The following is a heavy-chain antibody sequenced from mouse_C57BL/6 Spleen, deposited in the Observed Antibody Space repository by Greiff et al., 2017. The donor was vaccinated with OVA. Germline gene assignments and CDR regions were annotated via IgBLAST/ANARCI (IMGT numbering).Heavy chain of an antibody. J-gene: IGHJ1*03. V-gene: IGHV5-17*01. CDR2: ISSGSSTI. CDR3: ARKAVVATPGYFDV. CDR1: GFTFSDYG. D-gene: IGHD1-1*01. Sequence: EVKLVESGGGLVKPGGSLKLSCAASGFTFSDYGMHWVRQAPEKGLEWVAYISSGSSTIYYADTVKGRFTISRDNAKNTLFLQMTSLRSEDTAMYYCARKAVVATPGYFDVWGTGTTVTVSS.